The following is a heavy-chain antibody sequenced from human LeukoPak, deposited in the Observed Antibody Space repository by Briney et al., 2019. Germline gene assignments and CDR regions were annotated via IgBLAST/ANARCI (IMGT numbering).Heavy chain of an antibody. V-gene: IGHV4-59*08. Sequence: PSETLSLTCTVSGGSMNFYYWSWIRQSPGKGLESIGYIYYSGSTYYNPSLKSRVTISVDTSKNQFSLNLDPVTAADTAVYYCARRAGIGQAYFDYWGQGTLVTVSS. CDR1: GGSMNFYY. CDR3: ARRAGIGQAYFDY. CDR2: IYYSGST. J-gene: IGHJ4*02.